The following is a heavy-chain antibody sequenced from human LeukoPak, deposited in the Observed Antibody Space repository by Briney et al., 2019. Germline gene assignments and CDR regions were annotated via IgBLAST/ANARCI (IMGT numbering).Heavy chain of an antibody. V-gene: IGHV3-21*01. CDR3: ARDQDWFGSPYYMDV. CDR1: GFTFNNYN. CDR2: ISSSSSYI. Sequence: GGSLRLSCAASGFTFNNYNMNWVRQAPGKGLEWVSSISSSSSYIYYADSVKGRFTISRDNAKNSLYVQMNSLRAEDTAVYYCARDQDWFGSPYYMDVWGKGTTVTISS. J-gene: IGHJ6*03. D-gene: IGHD3-10*01.